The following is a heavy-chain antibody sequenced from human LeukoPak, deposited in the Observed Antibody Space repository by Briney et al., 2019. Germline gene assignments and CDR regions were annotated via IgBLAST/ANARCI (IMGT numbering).Heavy chain of an antibody. D-gene: IGHD6-13*01. CDR1: GGSISTSSYY. CDR2: IFYSGST. CDR3: ARVTGYMTEDYFDY. J-gene: IGHJ4*02. Sequence: PSETLSLTCTVSGGSISTSSYYWGWVRQPPGKGLEWIGNIFYSGSTYYSPSLKSRVTISVDTSKNQFSLRLSSVTAADTAVYYCARVTGYMTEDYFDYWGQGTLITVSS. V-gene: IGHV4-39*07.